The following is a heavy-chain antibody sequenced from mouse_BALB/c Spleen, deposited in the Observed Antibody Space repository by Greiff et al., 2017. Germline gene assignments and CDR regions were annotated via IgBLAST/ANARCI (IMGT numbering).Heavy chain of an antibody. D-gene: IGHD4-1*01. J-gene: IGHJ3*01. CDR3: ARLEGWDWFAY. V-gene: IGHV1S137*01. CDR2: ISTYYGDA. Sequence: VQLQESGAELVRPGVSVKISCKGSGYTFTDYAMHWVKQSHAKSLEWIGVISTYYGDASYNQKFKGKATMTVDKSSSTAYMELARLTSEDSAIYYCARLEGWDWFAYWGQGTLVTVSA. CDR1: GYTFTDYA.